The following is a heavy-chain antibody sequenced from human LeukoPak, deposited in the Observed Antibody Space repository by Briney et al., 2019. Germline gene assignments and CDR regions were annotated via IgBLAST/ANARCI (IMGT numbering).Heavy chain of an antibody. Sequence: ASVKVSCKTSGYSFTDNYIFWVRQAPGEGPEWMGWINPRSGSTDYAQKFRGRATLTSDTSISTVYLELTRLKSDDTAVYYCARGATYYASGTFYPWGQGTLVTVSS. CDR1: GYSFTDNY. J-gene: IGHJ5*02. CDR3: ARGATYYASGTFYP. D-gene: IGHD3-10*01. CDR2: INPRSGST. V-gene: IGHV1-2*02.